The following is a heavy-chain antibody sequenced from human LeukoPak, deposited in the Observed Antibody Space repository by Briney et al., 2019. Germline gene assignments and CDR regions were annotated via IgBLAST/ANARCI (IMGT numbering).Heavy chain of an antibody. J-gene: IGHJ5*02. CDR2: IKSKTDGGTT. Sequence: KTGGSLRLSCAASGFTFSHAWMTWVRQAPGKGLEWVGRIKSKTDGGTTDYAAPVKGRFTISRDDSKNTLYLQMNSLKIEDTAVYCCTTEDIVVVVGAYDPWGQGTLVTVSS. CDR3: TTEDIVVVVGAYDP. CDR1: GFTFSHAW. V-gene: IGHV3-15*01. D-gene: IGHD2-15*01.